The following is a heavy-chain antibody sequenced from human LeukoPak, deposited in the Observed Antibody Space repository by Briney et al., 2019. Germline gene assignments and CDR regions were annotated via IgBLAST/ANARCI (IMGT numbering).Heavy chain of an antibody. Sequence: GASVKVSCKASGYTFTGYYMHWVRQAPGQGLEWMGWINPNSGGTNYAQKFQGRVTMTRDTSISTAYMELSRLRSDDTAVYYCARHREQSGSYYYFDYWGQGTLVTVSS. J-gene: IGHJ4*02. CDR2: INPNSGGT. V-gene: IGHV1-2*02. D-gene: IGHD1-26*01. CDR1: GYTFTGYY. CDR3: ARHREQSGSYYYFDY.